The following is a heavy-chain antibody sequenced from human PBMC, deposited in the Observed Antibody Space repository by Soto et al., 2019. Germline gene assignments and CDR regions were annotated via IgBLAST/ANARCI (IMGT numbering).Heavy chain of an antibody. D-gene: IGHD3-10*01. J-gene: IGHJ4*02. CDR2: ISGGGDTT. CDR1: GFTFNNYA. CDR3: AKGRGGSGSLTPRVDF. Sequence: EVQLLDSGGGLVQPGGSLRLSCAASGFTFNNYAMTWVRQAPGKRLEWVSAISGGGDTTSYADSVKGRFTVSRDGSKNTLYLQMSSLTAEDTALYSCAKGRGGSGSLTPRVDFWGQGTLVTVSS. V-gene: IGHV3-23*01.